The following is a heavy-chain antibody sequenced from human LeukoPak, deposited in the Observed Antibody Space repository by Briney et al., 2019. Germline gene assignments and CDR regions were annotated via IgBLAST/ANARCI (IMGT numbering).Heavy chain of an antibody. CDR2: INHSGST. J-gene: IGHJ6*02. CDR3: ARGCSGGSCYPYYYYGMDV. Sequence: SETLSLTCAVYGGSFSGYYWSWIRQPPGKGLEWIGEINHSGSTNYNPSLKSRVTISVDTSKNQFSLKLSSVTAADTAVYYCARGCSGGSCYPYYYYGMDVWGQGTTVTVSS. V-gene: IGHV4-34*01. CDR1: GGSFSGYY. D-gene: IGHD2-15*01.